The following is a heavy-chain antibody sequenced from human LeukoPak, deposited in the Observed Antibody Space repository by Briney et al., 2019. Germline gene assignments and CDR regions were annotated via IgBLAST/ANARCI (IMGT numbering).Heavy chain of an antibody. CDR2: IYYSGST. CDR3: ARGPNYYGSGSYYPVYYYYYYGMDV. D-gene: IGHD3-10*01. J-gene: IGHJ6*02. CDR1: GGSISSYY. V-gene: IGHV4-59*01. Sequence: SETLSLTCTVSGGSISSYYWRWIRQPPGKGLEWIGYIYYSGSTNYNPSLKSRVTISVDTSKNQFSLKLSSVTAADTAVYYCARGPNYYGSGSYYPVYYYYYYGMDVWGQGTTVTVSS.